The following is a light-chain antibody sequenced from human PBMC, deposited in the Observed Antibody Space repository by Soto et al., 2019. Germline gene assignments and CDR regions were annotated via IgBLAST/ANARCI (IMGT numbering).Light chain of an antibody. Sequence: QSVLTQPPSASGSPGQSVTISCTGTSSDVGGYNYVSWYQQHPGKAPKLMIYEVTKRPSGVPDRFSGSKSGNTASLTGSGLQTEDEADYYFSSYAGSNNVLFGGGTKLTVL. J-gene: IGLJ2*01. CDR3: SSYAGSNNVL. CDR1: SSDVGGYNY. V-gene: IGLV2-8*01. CDR2: EVT.